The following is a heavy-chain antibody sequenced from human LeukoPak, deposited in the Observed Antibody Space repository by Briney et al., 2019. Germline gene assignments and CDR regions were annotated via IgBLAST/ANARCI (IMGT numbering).Heavy chain of an antibody. V-gene: IGHV2-5*02. CDR2: IYWDDDK. J-gene: IGHJ5*02. Sequence: SGPTLVKPTQTLTLICSFSGFSLRSSGVGVGWIRQPPGKALEWLALIYWDDDKRYSPSLKSRLTITKDTSKNQVVLTMTNMDPVDTATYYCVHRTPYNWFDPWGQGILVTVSS. CDR3: VHRTPYNWFDP. CDR1: GFSLRSSGVG.